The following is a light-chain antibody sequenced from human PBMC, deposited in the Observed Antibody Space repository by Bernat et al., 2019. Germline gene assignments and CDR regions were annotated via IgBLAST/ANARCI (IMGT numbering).Light chain of an antibody. CDR2: GAS. J-gene: IGKJ2*01. CDR3: QQYHSSSYT. Sequence: EIVLTQSPGTLSLSPGDTAALSCRASQSISSTYLAWYQQKPGQAPRLLISGASSRATGIPDRFSGSGSETVFTLTISGLEPKDFAVYYCQQYHSSSYTFGQGTKLEIK. CDR1: QSISSTY. V-gene: IGKV3-20*01.